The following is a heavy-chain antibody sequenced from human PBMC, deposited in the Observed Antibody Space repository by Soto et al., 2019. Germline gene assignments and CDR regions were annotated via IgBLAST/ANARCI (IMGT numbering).Heavy chain of an antibody. D-gene: IGHD3-3*01. V-gene: IGHV1-69*13. CDR1: GGTFSSYA. Sequence: GGSVRVFFPASGGTFSSYAIRWVRQAPGQGLEWMGGIIPIFGTANYAQKFQGRVTITADESTSTAYMELSSLRSEDTAVYYCARGRPTYYDFWSGPHDAFDIWGQGTLVTVSS. CDR2: IIPIFGTA. J-gene: IGHJ3*02. CDR3: ARGRPTYYDFWSGPHDAFDI.